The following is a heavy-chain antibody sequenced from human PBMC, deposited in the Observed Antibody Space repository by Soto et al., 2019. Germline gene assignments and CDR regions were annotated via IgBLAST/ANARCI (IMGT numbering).Heavy chain of an antibody. D-gene: IGHD6-13*01. J-gene: IGHJ4*02. Sequence: SETLSRTCTVSGGSMRNYFWTWIRQPPGKGLELIGYIHYSGTTSFFPSYNPSLRSRVTISEDTSKNQFSLKLLSVTTADTAVYFCAAGEASSRNLAPYYLDFWGQGTLVTVSS. CDR2: IHYSGTT. V-gene: IGHV4-59*01. CDR3: AAGEASSRNLAPYYLDF. CDR1: GGSMRNYF.